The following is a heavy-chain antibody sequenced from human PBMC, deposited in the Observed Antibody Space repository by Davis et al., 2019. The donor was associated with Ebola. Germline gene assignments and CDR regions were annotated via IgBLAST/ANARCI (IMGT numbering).Heavy chain of an antibody. CDR1: GYTFTSYG. J-gene: IGHJ4*02. Sequence: ASVKVSCKASGYTFTSYGISWVRQAPGQGLEWMGWISAYNGNTNYTQKLQGRVTMTTDPSTSTAYMELSSLRSEDTAVYYCARTPYYDFWSGSLSPHFDYWGQGTLVTVSS. CDR3: ARTPYYDFWSGSLSPHFDY. CDR2: ISAYNGNT. V-gene: IGHV1-18*04. D-gene: IGHD3-3*01.